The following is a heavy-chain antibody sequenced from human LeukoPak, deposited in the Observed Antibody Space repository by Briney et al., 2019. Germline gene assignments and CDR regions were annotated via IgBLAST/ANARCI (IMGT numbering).Heavy chain of an antibody. CDR3: ARALSSSWESPSYWFDP. CDR1: GYTFTGYY. V-gene: IGHV1-2*02. J-gene: IGHJ5*02. Sequence: ASVKVSCKASGYTFTGYYMHWVRQAPGQGLECMGWINPNSGGTDSAQKLQGGVTMTWDTSISTAYMELNRLKSDDTAVYYCARALSSSWESPSYWFDPWGQGTLVTVSS. D-gene: IGHD6-13*01. CDR2: INPNSGGT.